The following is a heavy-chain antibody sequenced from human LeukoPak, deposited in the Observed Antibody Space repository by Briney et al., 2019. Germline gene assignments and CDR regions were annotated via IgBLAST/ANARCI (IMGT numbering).Heavy chain of an antibody. D-gene: IGHD5-18*01. CDR1: GGSFSGYY. J-gene: IGHJ4*02. V-gene: IGHV4-34*01. Sequence: SETLSLTCAVYGGSFSGYYWSWIRQPPGKGLEWIGEINHSGSANYNPSLKSRVTISVDTSKNQFSLKLSSVTAADTAVYYCAGKPRGYSYRYFDYWGQGTLVTVSS. CDR3: AGKPRGYSYRYFDY. CDR2: INHSGSA.